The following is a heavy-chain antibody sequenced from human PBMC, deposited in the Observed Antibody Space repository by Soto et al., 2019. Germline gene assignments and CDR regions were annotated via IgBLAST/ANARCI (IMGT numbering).Heavy chain of an antibody. V-gene: IGHV3-11*01. D-gene: IGHD2-2*03. CDR1: GFTFSDYY. CDR3: ARDVTGYCSSASCSNYDYYGMDV. J-gene: IGHJ6*02. CDR2: ISGSGSTI. Sequence: QVQLVESGGGLVKPGGSLRLSCAASGFTFSDYYMTWIRQAPGKGLEWVSYISGSGSTIYYSDSVKGRFTISRDNAKNSLYLEMNSLRAEDTAVYYCARDVTGYCSSASCSNYDYYGMDVWGQGAAVTVSS.